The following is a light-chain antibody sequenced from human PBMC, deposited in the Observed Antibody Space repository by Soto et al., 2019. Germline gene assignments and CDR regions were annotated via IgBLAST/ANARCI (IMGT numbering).Light chain of an antibody. Sequence: EVALTQSPGALSLSQGGSSTLSCRASQSVSSSYLAWYQQKPGQAPRLLIYGASSRATGIPDRFSGSGSGTDFTLTISRLEPEDFAVYYCQQYGSSPWTFGQGTNVDIK. CDR1: QSVSSSY. V-gene: IGKV3-20*01. CDR2: GAS. CDR3: QQYGSSPWT. J-gene: IGKJ1*01.